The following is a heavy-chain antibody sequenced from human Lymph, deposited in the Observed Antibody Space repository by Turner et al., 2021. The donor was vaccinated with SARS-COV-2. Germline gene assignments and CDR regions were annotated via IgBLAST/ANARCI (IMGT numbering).Heavy chain of an antibody. CDR3: ARMGSSSWYFDY. Sequence: EVQLVESGGGLVQPAGSLRLSCAASGFTFSYYWRSWVRQAPGKGLGWVANIKQDGSEKYYVDSVKGRFTISRDNAKNSLFLQMNSLRAEDTAVYYCARMGSSSWYFDYWGQGTLVTVSS. CDR2: IKQDGSEK. V-gene: IGHV3-7*01. J-gene: IGHJ4*02. D-gene: IGHD1-26*01. CDR1: GFTFSYYW.